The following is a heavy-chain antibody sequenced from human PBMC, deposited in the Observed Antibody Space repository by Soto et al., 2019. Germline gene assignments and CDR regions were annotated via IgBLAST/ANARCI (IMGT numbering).Heavy chain of an antibody. CDR2: IYYSGST. CDR3: ARDTGETYGDYRSAYCGMDV. D-gene: IGHD4-17*01. J-gene: IGHJ6*02. CDR1: GGSISSGGYY. V-gene: IGHV4-31*03. Sequence: SETLSLTCTVSGGSISSGGYYWSWIRQHPGKGLEWIGYIYYSGSTYYNPSLKSRVTISVDTSKNQFSLKLSSVTAADTAVYYCARDTGETYGDYRSAYCGMDVWGQGTTVTVSS.